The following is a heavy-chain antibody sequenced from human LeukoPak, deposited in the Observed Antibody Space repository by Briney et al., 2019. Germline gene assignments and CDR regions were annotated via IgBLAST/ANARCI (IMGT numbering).Heavy chain of an antibody. D-gene: IGHD5-24*01. CDR1: RSSISSDYF. J-gene: IGHJ3*01. CDR2: IHRGGNT. Sequence: PSETLSLTCAVSRSSISSDYFWGWIRQCPGKGLEWIASIHRGGNTYYNLSLKSRVTISMDTSKNHFSLKLTSVTAADTAVYYCARPRETATARDAFDVWGQGTMVTVSS. CDR3: ARPRETATARDAFDV. V-gene: IGHV4-38-2*01.